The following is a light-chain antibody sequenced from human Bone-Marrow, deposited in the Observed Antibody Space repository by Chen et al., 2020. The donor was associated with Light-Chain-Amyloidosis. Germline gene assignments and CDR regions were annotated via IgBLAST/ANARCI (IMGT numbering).Light chain of an antibody. V-gene: IGLV1-44*01. CDR2: DNN. CDR1: SSNIGSNT. J-gene: IGLJ1*01. CDR3: APWDDSLNGYV. Sequence: QSVLTQPPSASGTPGQRVTISCSGGSSNIGSNTVNWYQQLPGTAPKLLIYDNNQRPSGVPDRVSGSKSGTSASLAISGLQSEDEADYYCAPWDDSLNGYVFGSGTKVTVL.